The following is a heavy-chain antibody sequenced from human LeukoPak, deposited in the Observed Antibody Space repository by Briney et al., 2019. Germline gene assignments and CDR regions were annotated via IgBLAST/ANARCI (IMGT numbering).Heavy chain of an antibody. D-gene: IGHD2-15*01. V-gene: IGHV3-23*01. CDR2: ISGSGGST. CDR3: AKAHSARSYYYYYYMDV. Sequence: PGGSLRLSCAASAFTFSSYAMTWVRQAPGKGLEWVSAISGSGGSTYYADSVKGRFTISRDNSKSTLYLQMNSLRAEDTAVYYCAKAHSARSYYYYYYMDVWGKGTTVTVSS. J-gene: IGHJ6*03. CDR1: AFTFSSYA.